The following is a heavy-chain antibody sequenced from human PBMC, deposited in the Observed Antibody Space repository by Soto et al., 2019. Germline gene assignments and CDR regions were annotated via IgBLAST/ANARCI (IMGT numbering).Heavy chain of an antibody. CDR1: GGSFSGYY. J-gene: IGHJ4*02. CDR2: INHSGST. CDR3: ASLKALRY. V-gene: IGHV4-34*01. D-gene: IGHD3-16*01. Sequence: QVQLQQWGAGLLKPSETLSLTCAVYGGSFSGYYWSWIRQPPGKGLEWIGEINHSGSTNYNPSLKSRVTISVHTSKNQFSLKLSSVTAADTAVYYCASLKALRYWGQGTLVTVSS.